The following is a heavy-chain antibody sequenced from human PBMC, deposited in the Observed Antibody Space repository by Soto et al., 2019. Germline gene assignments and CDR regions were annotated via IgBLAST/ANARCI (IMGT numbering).Heavy chain of an antibody. CDR3: ARDLGARLEAAAGLYYYYYGMEV. CDR1: GGSISSYY. J-gene: IGHJ6*02. CDR2: IYYSGST. V-gene: IGHV4-59*01. Sequence: PSETLSLTCTVSGGSISSYYWSWIRQPPGKGLEWIGYIYYSGSTNYNPSLKIRVTISVDTSKNQFSLKLSSVTAADTAVYYCARDLGARLEAAAGLYYYYYGMEVWGQGNTVT. D-gene: IGHD6-13*01.